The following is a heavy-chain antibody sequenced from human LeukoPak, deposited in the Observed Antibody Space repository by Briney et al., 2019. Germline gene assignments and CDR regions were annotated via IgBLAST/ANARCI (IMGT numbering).Heavy chain of an antibody. CDR1: GYTFTSYY. CDR2: INPSGGST. J-gene: IGHJ5*02. D-gene: IGHD3-3*01. Sequence: GASVKVSCKASGYTFTSYYMHWVRQAPGQGLEWMGIINPSGGSTSYAQKFPGRVTMTRDTSTSTVYMELSSLRSEDTAVYYCARGVLRFLERAYNWFDPWGQGTLVTVSS. CDR3: ARGVLRFLERAYNWFDP. V-gene: IGHV1-46*01.